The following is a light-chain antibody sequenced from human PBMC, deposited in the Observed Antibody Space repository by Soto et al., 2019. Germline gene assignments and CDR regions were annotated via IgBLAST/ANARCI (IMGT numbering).Light chain of an antibody. Sequence: EILMTRFPATLSVSPGERATLSCRASQSVSSSLAWYQQKPGQAPRLLIYAASTRATGVPARFSGSGSGTEFTLTISSLQSEDFAVYYCQQHNNWPLTFGQGTKVEIK. V-gene: IGKV3-15*01. CDR1: QSVSSS. CDR2: AAS. CDR3: QQHNNWPLT. J-gene: IGKJ1*01.